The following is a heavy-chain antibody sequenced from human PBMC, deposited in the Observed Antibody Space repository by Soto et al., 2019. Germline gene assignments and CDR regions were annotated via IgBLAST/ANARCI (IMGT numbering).Heavy chain of an antibody. CDR2: IWHDGSTK. CDR1: GFTFSSYG. D-gene: IGHD3-10*01. CDR3: ARGLDYYGSGSYYNPNIYYYYGMDV. Sequence: QEQLVESGRGVVQPGRSLRLSCAASGFTFSSYGMHWVRQAPGKGLEWVAVIWHDGSTKYYADSVKGRFTISRDNSKNTLYRQINSLRAEDTAVYRCARGLDYYGSGSYYNPNIYYYYGMDVWCQGTTVTVSS. V-gene: IGHV3-33*01. J-gene: IGHJ6*02.